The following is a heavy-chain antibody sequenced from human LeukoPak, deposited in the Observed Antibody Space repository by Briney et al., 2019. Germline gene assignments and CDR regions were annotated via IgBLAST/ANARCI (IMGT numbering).Heavy chain of an antibody. V-gene: IGHV4-39*01. J-gene: IGHJ4*02. CDR1: GDSIRSSRYY. D-gene: IGHD1-26*01. CDR2: IYYSGNT. CDR3: ARPWD. Sequence: PSETLSLTCTVSGDSIRSSRYYWGWIRQPPGKGLEWVGSIYYSGNTFYNPSLKSRVTISVDTSKNQFSLKLTSVTAADTAVYYCARPWDWGQGTLVTVSS.